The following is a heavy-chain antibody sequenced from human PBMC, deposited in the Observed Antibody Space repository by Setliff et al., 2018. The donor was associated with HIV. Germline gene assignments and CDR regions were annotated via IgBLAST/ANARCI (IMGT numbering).Heavy chain of an antibody. CDR1: GYTFINYH. V-gene: IGHV1-18*01. Sequence: EASVKVSCKASGYTFINYHIIWVRQAPGQGLEWVGSISASSVNTNYTQGRVTMTTDISTNTAYMELRSLRSADSAVYYCARVPVSNYYYYMDVWGKGTTVTVSS. J-gene: IGHJ6*03. CDR3: ARVPVSNYYYYMDV. CDR2: ISASSVNT.